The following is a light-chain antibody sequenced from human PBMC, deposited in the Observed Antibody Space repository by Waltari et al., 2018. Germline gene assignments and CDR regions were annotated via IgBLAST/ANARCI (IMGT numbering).Light chain of an antibody. CDR3: QQYYNTPWA. Sequence: DIVMTQSPDSLAVSLGERATINCKSSQSVLYSSNNKNYLAWYQQKPGQPPKLLIYWASTRESGVPERFSGSGSGTDFTLTISCLQAEDVAVYYCQQYYNTPWAFGQVTKVEIK. J-gene: IGKJ1*01. CDR1: QSVLYSSNNKNY. CDR2: WAS. V-gene: IGKV4-1*01.